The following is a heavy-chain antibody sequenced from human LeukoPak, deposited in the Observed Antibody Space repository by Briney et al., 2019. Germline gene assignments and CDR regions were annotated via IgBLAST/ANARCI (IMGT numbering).Heavy chain of an antibody. CDR3: AKDQLWPVTVPDC. J-gene: IGHJ4*02. Sequence: GGSLRLSCAASGFTFSNYAMTWVRQAPGKGLEWVSTISDSGDDTYYADSVKGRFPISRDSSKNTLYLQMNSLRAEDTALYYCAKDQLWPVTVPDCWGQGTLVTVSS. CDR2: ISDSGDDT. V-gene: IGHV3-23*01. CDR1: GFTFSNYA. D-gene: IGHD4-17*01.